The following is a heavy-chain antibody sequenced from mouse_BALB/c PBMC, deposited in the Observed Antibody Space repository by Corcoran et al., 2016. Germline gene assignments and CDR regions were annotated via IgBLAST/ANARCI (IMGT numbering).Heavy chain of an antibody. CDR2: INTYTGEP. Sequence: QIQVVQSGPELKKPGETVKISCKASGYTFTNYGMNWVKQAPGKGLKWMGWINTYTGEPTYADDFKGRFAFSLETSASTAYLQINNLKNEDTATYFCANYYGSSFAYWGQGTLVTVSA. CDR1: GYTFTNYG. CDR3: ANYYGSSFAY. D-gene: IGHD1-1*01. J-gene: IGHJ3*01. V-gene: IGHV9-3-1*01.